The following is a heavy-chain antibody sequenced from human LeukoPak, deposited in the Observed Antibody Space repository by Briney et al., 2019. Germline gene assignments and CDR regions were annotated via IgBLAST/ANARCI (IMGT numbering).Heavy chain of an antibody. Sequence: GASVKVSCKASGYTFTSYGISWVRQAPGQGLEWMGWISAYNGNTNYAQKLQGRVTMTTDTSTSTAYMELRSLRSDDTAVYYCARVVGDYPLYYYYYYGMDVWGQGTTVTDSS. CDR2: ISAYNGNT. V-gene: IGHV1-18*01. CDR1: GYTFTSYG. D-gene: IGHD4-17*01. CDR3: ARVVGDYPLYYYYYYGMDV. J-gene: IGHJ6*02.